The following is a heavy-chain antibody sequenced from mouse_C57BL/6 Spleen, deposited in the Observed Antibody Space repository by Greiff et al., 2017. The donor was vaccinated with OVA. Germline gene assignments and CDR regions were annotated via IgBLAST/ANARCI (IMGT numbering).Heavy chain of an antibody. V-gene: IGHV5-9-1*02. CDR1: GFTFSSYA. D-gene: IGHD1-1*01. J-gene: IGHJ1*03. Sequence: EVQRVESGEGLVKPGGSLKLSCAASGFTFSSYAMSWVRQTPEKRLEWVAYISSGGDYIYYADTVKGRFTISRDNARNTLYLQMSSLKSEDTAMYYCTRDDYGSREGYFDVWGTGTTVTVSS. CDR2: ISSGGDYI. CDR3: TRDDYGSREGYFDV.